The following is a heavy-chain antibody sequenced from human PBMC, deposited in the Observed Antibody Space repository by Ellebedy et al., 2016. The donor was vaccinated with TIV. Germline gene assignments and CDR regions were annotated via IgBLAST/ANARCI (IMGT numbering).Heavy chain of an antibody. CDR2: INPSGGGT. CDR3: ARGDKYYYESSGYYYTY. V-gene: IGHV1-46*01. CDR1: GYTFTSYF. J-gene: IGHJ4*02. D-gene: IGHD3-22*01. Sequence: ASVKVSCKASGYTFTSYFMYWVRQAPGQGLEWMGLINPSGGGTNYAQKFQGRVTMTRDTSTSTVYMELSNLRSEDTAVYYCARGDKYYYESSGYYYTYWGQGTLVTFSS.